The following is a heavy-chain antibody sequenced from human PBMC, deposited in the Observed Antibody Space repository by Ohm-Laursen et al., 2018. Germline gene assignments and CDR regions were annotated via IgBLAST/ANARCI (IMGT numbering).Heavy chain of an antibody. Sequence: SLRLSCAASGFTFSDYYMSWIRQAPGKGLEWVSYISSSGSTIYYADSVKGRFTISRDNSKNTLYLQMNSLRAEDTAVYYCARDRDSTNYGMDVWGQGTTVTVSS. V-gene: IGHV3-11*04. CDR3: ARDRDSTNYGMDV. D-gene: IGHD1/OR15-1a*01. CDR1: GFTFSDYY. CDR2: ISSSGSTI. J-gene: IGHJ6*02.